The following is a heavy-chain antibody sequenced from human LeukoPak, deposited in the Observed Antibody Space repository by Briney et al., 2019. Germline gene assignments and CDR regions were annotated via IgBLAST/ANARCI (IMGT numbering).Heavy chain of an antibody. Sequence: PSETLSLTCTVSGYSISSGYNWGWIRQPPGKGLEWIASIYHSGTTYYNPSLKSRVTISVDMSKNQFSLKLSSVTAADTAVYYCARELRYDNSDSGAFWGQGTVVTVSS. V-gene: IGHV4-38-2*02. CDR1: GYSISSGYN. D-gene: IGHD3-22*01. CDR3: ARELRYDNSDSGAF. J-gene: IGHJ3*01. CDR2: IYHSGTT.